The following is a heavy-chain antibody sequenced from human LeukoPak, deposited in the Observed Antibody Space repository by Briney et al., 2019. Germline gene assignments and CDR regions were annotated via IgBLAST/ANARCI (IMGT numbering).Heavy chain of an antibody. CDR3: ARGYCSGGSCYRNGMDV. CDR1: GLTFSNYW. J-gene: IGHJ6*02. V-gene: IGHV3-7*01. CDR2: IKEDGSAK. Sequence: GSLRLSCVVSGLTFSNYWMIWVRQAPGKGLESVAIIKEDGSAKYYLDSVKGRFTISRDNAKNSLYLEINSLRAEDTAVYYCARGYCSGGSCYRNGMDVWGQGTTVTIPS. D-gene: IGHD2-15*01.